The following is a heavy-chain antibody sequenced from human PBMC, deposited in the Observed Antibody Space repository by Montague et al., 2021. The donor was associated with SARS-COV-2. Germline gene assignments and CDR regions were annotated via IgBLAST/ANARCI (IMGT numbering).Heavy chain of an antibody. CDR1: GGSFSGYY. J-gene: IGHJ4*02. V-gene: IGHV4-34*01. CDR3: ARRGSGRSDLAY. D-gene: IGHD1-26*01. CDR2: INHSGST. Sequence: SETLSLTCAVYGGSFSGYYWSWIRQPPGKGLEWIGEINHSGSTKYNPSLKSRVSMSVDTSWNQFSLRLTSVTAADTAIYYCARRGSGRSDLAYWGQGTLVTVFS.